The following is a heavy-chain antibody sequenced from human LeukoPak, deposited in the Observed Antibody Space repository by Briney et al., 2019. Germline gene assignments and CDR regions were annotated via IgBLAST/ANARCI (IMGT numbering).Heavy chain of an antibody. J-gene: IGHJ4*02. CDR1: GFTFSSYW. D-gene: IGHD5-24*01. V-gene: IGHV3-74*01. Sequence: GGSLRLSCAASGFTFSSYWMHWVRQAPGKGLVWVSRINSDGSSTSYADSVKGRFTISRDNAKNSLYLQMNSLRAEDTAVYYCARAAGEMATIRYWGQGTLVTVSS. CDR3: ARAAGEMATIRY. CDR2: INSDGSST.